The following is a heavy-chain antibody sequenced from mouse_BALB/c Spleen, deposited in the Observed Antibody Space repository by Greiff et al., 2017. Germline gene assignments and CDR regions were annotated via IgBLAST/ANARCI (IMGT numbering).Heavy chain of an antibody. J-gene: IGHJ2*01. CDR1: GFAFCSYD. CDR2: ISSGGGST. Sequence: EVMLVESGGGFVKPGGSLKLSCAASGFAFCSYDMSWVRQTPEKRLEWVAYISSGGGSTYYPDTVKGRFTISRDNAKNTLYLQMSSLKSEDTAMYYCAREGFYYALDYWGQGTTLTVSS. V-gene: IGHV5-12-1*01. D-gene: IGHD1-1*01. CDR3: AREGFYYALDY.